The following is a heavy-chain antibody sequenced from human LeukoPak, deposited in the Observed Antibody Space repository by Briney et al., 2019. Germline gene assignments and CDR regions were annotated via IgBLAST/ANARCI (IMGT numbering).Heavy chain of an antibody. Sequence: GGSLRLSCAASGFTFSSYAMSWVRQAPEKGLEWASAISGSGGSTYYADSVKGRFTISRDNSKNTLYLQMNSLRAEDTAVYYCAKSLSSGWYDGYFQHWGQGTLVTVSS. CDR1: GFTFSSYA. J-gene: IGHJ1*01. CDR2: ISGSGGST. D-gene: IGHD6-19*01. V-gene: IGHV3-23*01. CDR3: AKSLSSGWYDGYFQH.